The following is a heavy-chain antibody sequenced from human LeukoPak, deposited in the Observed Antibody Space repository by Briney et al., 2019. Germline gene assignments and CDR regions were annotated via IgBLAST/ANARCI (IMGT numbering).Heavy chain of an antibody. V-gene: IGHV1-8*01. Sequence: ASVKVSCKASGYTFTSYDINWVRQASGQGLEWMGWMNPNSGNTGYAQKFQGRVTMARNTSISTAYMELSSLKSEDAAVYYRARGSGGASHYWGQGTLVTVSS. CDR1: GYTFTSYD. CDR2: MNPNSGNT. J-gene: IGHJ4*02. CDR3: ARGSGGASHY. D-gene: IGHD1-26*01.